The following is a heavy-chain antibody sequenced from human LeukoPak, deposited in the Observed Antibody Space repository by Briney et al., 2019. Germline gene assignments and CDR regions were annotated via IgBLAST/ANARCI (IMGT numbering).Heavy chain of an antibody. D-gene: IGHD3-10*01. Sequence: SETLSLICTVSGGSISSHYWSWIRHPPGKGLEWIGYIYYSGSTNYNPSLKSRVTISVDTSKNQFSLKLSSVTAADTAVYYCARQMVRGFMFDYWGQGTLVTVSS. CDR1: GGSISSHY. CDR2: IYYSGST. CDR3: ARQMVRGFMFDY. J-gene: IGHJ4*02. V-gene: IGHV4-59*08.